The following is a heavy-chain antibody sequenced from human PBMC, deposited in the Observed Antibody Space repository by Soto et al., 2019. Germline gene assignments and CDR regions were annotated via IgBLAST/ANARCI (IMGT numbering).Heavy chain of an antibody. Sequence: GGSLRLSCAASGFTFSSYWMSWVRQAPGKGLEWVANIKQDGSEKYYVDSVKGRFTISRDNAKNTLYLQMSSLRAEDTAIYYCAKQQGPGTPYYYAMDVWGQGTTVTVSS. J-gene: IGHJ6*02. CDR3: AKQQGPGTPYYYAMDV. CDR2: IKQDGSEK. D-gene: IGHD1-1*01. V-gene: IGHV3-7*03. CDR1: GFTFSSYW.